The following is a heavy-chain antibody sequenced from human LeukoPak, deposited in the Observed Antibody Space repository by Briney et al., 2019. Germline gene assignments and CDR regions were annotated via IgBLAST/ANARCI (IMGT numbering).Heavy chain of an antibody. CDR2: ISSNGRST. CDR3: ARGPYYDFWSGYYSDYYYMDV. D-gene: IGHD3-3*01. CDR1: GFTFSSYA. J-gene: IGHJ6*03. Sequence: GGSLRLSCAASGFTFSSYAMHWVRQAPGKGLEYVSAISSNGRSTYYANSVKGRFTISRDNSKNTLYLQMGSLRAEDMAVYYCARGPYYDFWSGYYSDYYYMDVWGKGTTVTVSS. V-gene: IGHV3-64*01.